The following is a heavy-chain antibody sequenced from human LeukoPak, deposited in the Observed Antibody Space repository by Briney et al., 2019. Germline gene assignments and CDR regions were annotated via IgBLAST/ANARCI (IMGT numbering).Heavy chain of an antibody. CDR3: ARPTSSGWYSL. Sequence: PGGSLRLSCAASGFTFSDYNMNWVRQAPGKGLEWVSYITGSGSTIFYADSVKGRFTISRDNVKNSLYLQMNSLRAEDTAVYYCARPTSSGWYSLWGQGTVVTVSS. CDR1: GFTFSDYN. V-gene: IGHV3-48*01. D-gene: IGHD6-19*01. J-gene: IGHJ3*01. CDR2: ITGSGSTI.